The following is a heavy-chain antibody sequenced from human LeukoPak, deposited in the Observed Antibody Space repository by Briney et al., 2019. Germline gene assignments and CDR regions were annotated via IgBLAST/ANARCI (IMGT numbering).Heavy chain of an antibody. J-gene: IGHJ4*02. D-gene: IGHD6-19*01. CDR2: IHHSGST. CDR3: ARTSSSGLVGGYYFDY. V-gene: IGHV4-38-2*02. Sequence: SETLSLTCTVSGYFISSGYYWGWIRQPPGKGLQWIGSIHHSGSTYYNPSLKSRVTISGDTSKSQFSLKLSSVTAADTAVYYCARTSSSGLVGGYYFDYWGQGTLVTVSS. CDR1: GYFISSGYY.